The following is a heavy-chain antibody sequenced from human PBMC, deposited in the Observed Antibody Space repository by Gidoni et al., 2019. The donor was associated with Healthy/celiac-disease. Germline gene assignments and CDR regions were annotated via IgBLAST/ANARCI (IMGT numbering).Heavy chain of an antibody. D-gene: IGHD1-26*01. J-gene: IGHJ4*02. CDR1: GGSISSYY. Sequence: QVQLQESGPGLVKPSETLSLTCTVPGGSISSYYWSWIRQPPGKGLEWIGYIYYSGSTNYNPSLKSRVTISVDTSKNQFSLKLSSVTAADTAVYYCARDRRATGPFDYWGQGTLVTVSS. CDR3: ARDRRATGPFDY. V-gene: IGHV4-59*01. CDR2: IYYSGST.